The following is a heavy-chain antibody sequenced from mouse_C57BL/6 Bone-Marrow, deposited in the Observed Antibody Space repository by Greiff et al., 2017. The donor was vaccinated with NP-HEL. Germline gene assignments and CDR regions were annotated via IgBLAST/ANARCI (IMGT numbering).Heavy chain of an antibody. CDR2: INPNYGTT. V-gene: IGHV1-39*01. CDR1: GYSFTDYN. CDR3: ARDYYGSSYGWYFDV. J-gene: IGHJ1*03. D-gene: IGHD1-1*01. Sequence: VQLQESGPELVKPGASVQISCKASGYSFTDYNMNWVKQSNGKSLEWIGVINPNYGTTSYNQKFKGKATLTVDQSSSTAYMPLNSLTSEDSAVYDCARDYYGSSYGWYFDVWGTGTTVTVSS.